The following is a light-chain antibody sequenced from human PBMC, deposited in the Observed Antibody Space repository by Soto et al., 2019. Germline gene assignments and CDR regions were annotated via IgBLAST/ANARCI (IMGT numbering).Light chain of an antibody. V-gene: IGLV1-44*01. CDR1: SSNFGSNT. CDR3: ASWDDSLNAWV. CDR2: NNN. Sequence: QSVVTQSPSASGTPGQWVTISCSGSSSNFGSNTVHWYQQLPGTAPRLLIYNNNQRPSGVPDRLSASKSGTSASLALTEVQSEDEADYYCASWDDSLNAWVFGGGTKLTVL. J-gene: IGLJ3*02.